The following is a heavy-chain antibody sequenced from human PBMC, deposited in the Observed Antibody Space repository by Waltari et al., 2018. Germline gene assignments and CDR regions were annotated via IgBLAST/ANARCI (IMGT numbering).Heavy chain of an antibody. V-gene: IGHV3-48*02. Sequence: EVQLVESGGGLVQPGGSLRLSCAASGFSFSGDSMNWIRQVPGKGLEGVSYIGGSISYADSVQGRFTISRDNAENSLWLQMNSLRDEDTAVYYCVRDSKWAFDYWGQGIPVIVSS. J-gene: IGHJ4*02. CDR1: GFSFSGDS. CDR2: IGGSI. D-gene: IGHD1-26*01. CDR3: VRDSKWAFDY.